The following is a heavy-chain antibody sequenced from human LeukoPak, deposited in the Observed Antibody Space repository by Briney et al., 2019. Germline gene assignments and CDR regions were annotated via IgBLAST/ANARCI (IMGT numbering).Heavy chain of an antibody. CDR3: ARDGYYGSGSYSAPDY. CDR2: INPNSGGT. Sequence: GASVKVSCKASGYTFTGYYMHWVRQAPGQGLEWMGWINPNSGGTNYAQKFQGRVTMTRDTSISTAYMELSRLRSDDTAVYYRARDGYYGSGSYSAPDYWGQGTLVTVSS. V-gene: IGHV1-2*02. CDR1: GYTFTGYY. J-gene: IGHJ4*02. D-gene: IGHD3-10*01.